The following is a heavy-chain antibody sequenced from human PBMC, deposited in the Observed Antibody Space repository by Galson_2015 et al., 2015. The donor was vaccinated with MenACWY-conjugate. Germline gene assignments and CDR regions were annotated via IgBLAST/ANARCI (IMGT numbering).Heavy chain of an antibody. D-gene: IGHD1-26*01. CDR3: ARHPPGGRGMDV. CDR1: GYSFTTYW. J-gene: IGHJ6*02. V-gene: IGHV5-51*01. CDR2: ISPGDSNT. Sequence: QSGAEVKKPGESLKISCKTTGYSFTTYWIAWVRQMPGTGLEWMGLISPGDSNTRYSPSFHGQVTISADKSISTAYLQWSSLKASDTAMYYCARHPPGGRGMDVWGQGTTVTVSS.